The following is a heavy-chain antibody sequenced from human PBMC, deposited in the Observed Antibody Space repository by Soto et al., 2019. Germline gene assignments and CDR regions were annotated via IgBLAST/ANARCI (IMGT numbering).Heavy chain of an antibody. V-gene: IGHV1-69*12. CDR1: GGTFSNSA. CDR3: ASDKDRPQLGVNYYYILDV. Sequence: QVQLEQSGAEVKKPGSSVKVSCKASGGTFSNSAISWVRQAPGQGLEWMGGIMPVFRTPDYAQKFQGRVTITADESTSTAYMELSGLRSDDTAVYFCASDKDRPQLGVNYYYILDVWGQGTTVTVSS. D-gene: IGHD3-3*02. J-gene: IGHJ6*02. CDR2: IMPVFRTP.